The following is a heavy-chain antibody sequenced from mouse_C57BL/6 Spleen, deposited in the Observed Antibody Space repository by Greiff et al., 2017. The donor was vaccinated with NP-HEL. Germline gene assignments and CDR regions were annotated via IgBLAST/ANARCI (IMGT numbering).Heavy chain of an antibody. J-gene: IGHJ2*01. D-gene: IGHD1-1*01. V-gene: IGHV5-6*01. CDR2: ISSGGSYT. Sequence: EVMLVESGGDLVKPGGSLKLSCAASGFTFSSYGMSWVRQTPDKRLEWVATISSGGSYTNYPDSVKGRFTISRDNAKNTLYQQMNSLKSEDTAMYYCASSPYYYGSSYVDYWGQGTTLTVSS. CDR1: GFTFSSYG. CDR3: ASSPYYYGSSYVDY.